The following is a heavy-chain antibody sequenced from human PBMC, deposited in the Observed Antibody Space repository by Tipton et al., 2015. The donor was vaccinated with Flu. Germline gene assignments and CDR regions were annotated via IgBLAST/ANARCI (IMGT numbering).Heavy chain of an antibody. D-gene: IGHD6-19*01. V-gene: IGHV1-8*01. J-gene: IGHJ6*02. CDR2: MNPNSGNT. Sequence: QLVQSGAEVKKPGASVKVSCKASGYTFTSYDINWVRQATGQGLEWMGWMNPNSGNTGYAQKFQGRVTMTRNTSISTAYMELSSLRSEDTAVYFCARAEYSSGWIYCYYYGMDVWGQGPSVTVSS. CDR3: ARAEYSSGWIYCYYYGMDV. CDR1: GYTFTSYD.